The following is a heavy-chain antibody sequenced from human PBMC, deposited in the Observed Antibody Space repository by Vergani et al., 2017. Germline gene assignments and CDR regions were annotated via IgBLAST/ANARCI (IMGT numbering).Heavy chain of an antibody. CDR3: ARGLRYKKAFDI. D-gene: IGHD1-14*01. J-gene: IGHJ3*02. Sequence: QVQLQQWGAGLLKPSETLSLTCAVYGGSFSGYYWSWIRQPPGKGLEWIGEINHSGSTNYNPSLKSRVTIPLDTSKNQFSLTLGSVTAAETAVYYCARGLRYKKAFDIWGQGTMVTVSS. V-gene: IGHV4-34*01. CDR1: GGSFSGYY. CDR2: INHSGST.